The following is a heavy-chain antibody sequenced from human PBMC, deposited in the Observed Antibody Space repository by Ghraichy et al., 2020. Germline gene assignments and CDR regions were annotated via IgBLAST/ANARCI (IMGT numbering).Heavy chain of an antibody. CDR2: ISGSGDST. CDR3: AKDRQDTNSEGPFDY. D-gene: IGHD1-7*01. Sequence: LSLTCAASGFTFRTYAMNWVRQAPGRGLEWVSGISGSGDSTYYADSVKGRFTISRDNSKNTLYLQMNRLRVEDTAVYFCAKDRQDTNSEGPFDYWGQGTLVTVSS. J-gene: IGHJ4*02. CDR1: GFTFRTYA. V-gene: IGHV3-23*01.